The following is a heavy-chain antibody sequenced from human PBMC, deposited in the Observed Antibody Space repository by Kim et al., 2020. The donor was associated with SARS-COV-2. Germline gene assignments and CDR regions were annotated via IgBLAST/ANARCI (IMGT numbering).Heavy chain of an antibody. J-gene: IGHJ6*03. D-gene: IGHD1-1*01. CDR2: VSGSGTST. Sequence: GGSLRLSCVASGFTFSSYAMSWVRQAPGKGLEWVSGVSGSGTSTSYAGSVKGRFTISRDNSKNTLFLQMNSLRAEDTAIYYCAKDVTTRDYYYYYMQVWG. CDR1: GFTFSSYA. V-gene: IGHV3-23*01. CDR3: AKDVTTRDYYYYYMQV.